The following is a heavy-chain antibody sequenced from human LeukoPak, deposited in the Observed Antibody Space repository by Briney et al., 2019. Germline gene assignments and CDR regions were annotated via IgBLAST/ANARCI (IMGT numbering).Heavy chain of an antibody. Sequence: GGSLRLSCAASGFTFSSYAMSWVRQAPGKGLEWVSAISGSGGSTYYADSVKGRFTISRDNSKNTLYLQMNSLRAEDTAVYYCAKGILYRDGKSNPFDYWGQETLVTVSS. D-gene: IGHD3-3*01. CDR2: ISGSGGST. CDR1: GFTFSSYA. J-gene: IGHJ4*02. CDR3: AKGILYRDGKSNPFDY. V-gene: IGHV3-23*01.